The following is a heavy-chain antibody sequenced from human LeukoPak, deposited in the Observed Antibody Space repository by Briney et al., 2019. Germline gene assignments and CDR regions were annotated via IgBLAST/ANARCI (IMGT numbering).Heavy chain of an antibody. J-gene: IGHJ4*02. CDR1: GFTFSAYG. Sequence: GGSLRLSCAVSGFTFSAYGMHWVRQAPGKGLEWVAVISYDGSYQAYADSVKGRFTVSRDSSKNTLYLQLNSLRPEDTGLYYCARERRKDGYNYKDYWGQGTQVSVSS. CDR2: ISYDGSYQ. CDR3: ARERRKDGYNYKDY. D-gene: IGHD5-24*01. V-gene: IGHV3-30*04.